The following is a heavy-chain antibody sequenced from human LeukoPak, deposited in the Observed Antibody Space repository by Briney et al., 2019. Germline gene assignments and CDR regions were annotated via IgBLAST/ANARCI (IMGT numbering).Heavy chain of an antibody. J-gene: IGHJ4*02. D-gene: IGHD1-1*01. Sequence: GGSLRLSCAASGFTFSSYGMHWVRQAPGKGLEWVAFIRYDGSNKYYADSVEGRFTISRDNSKNTLYLQMNSLRAEDTAVYYCAKDRDWNDPPFTFDYWGQGTLVTVSS. CDR1: GFTFSSYG. V-gene: IGHV3-30*02. CDR2: IRYDGSNK. CDR3: AKDRDWNDPPFTFDY.